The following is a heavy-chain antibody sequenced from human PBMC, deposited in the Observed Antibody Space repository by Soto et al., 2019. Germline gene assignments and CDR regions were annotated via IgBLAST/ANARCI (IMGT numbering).Heavy chain of an antibody. J-gene: IGHJ4*02. V-gene: IGHV3-7*04. D-gene: IGHD7-27*01. Sequence: EVQLVESGGGLVQPGGSLRLSCAASGFTFGTYWMTWVRQPPGKGLECVADIKPAGSERYYVDSVKGRFTISRDNAKNSLYLHMNSLRAEDTAVYYCATALNWEQYGGQGTLVTVSS. CDR2: IKPAGSER. CDR1: GFTFGTYW. CDR3: ATALNWEQY.